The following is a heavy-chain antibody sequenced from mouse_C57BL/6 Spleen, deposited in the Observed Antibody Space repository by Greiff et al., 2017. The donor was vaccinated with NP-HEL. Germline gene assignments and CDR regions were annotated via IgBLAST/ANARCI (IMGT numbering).Heavy chain of an antibody. CDR1: GFSFNTYA. Sequence: EVQLVESGGGLVQPKGSLKLSCAASGFSFNTYAMNWVRQAPGKGLEWVARIRSKSNNYATYYADSVKDRFTISRDDSESMLYLQMNNLKTEDTAMYYCVREGWFHWYFDVWGTGTTVTVSS. CDR2: IRSKSNNYAT. J-gene: IGHJ1*03. V-gene: IGHV10-1*01. CDR3: VREGWFHWYFDV. D-gene: IGHD1-1*02.